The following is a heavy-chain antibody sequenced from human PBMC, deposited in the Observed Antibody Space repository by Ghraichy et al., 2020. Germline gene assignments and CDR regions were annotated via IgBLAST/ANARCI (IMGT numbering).Heavy chain of an antibody. D-gene: IGHD3-16*01. CDR1: GLTFNTYW. J-gene: IGHJ1*01. Sequence: LSLTCETSGLTFNTYWMSWLRQAPGKGLEWVANVNGDGSVKYYVGSVKGRFTISRDNAKKSLYLQMNSLSVEDTSVYFCARDESRGYFQHWGRGTLVSVSS. CDR2: VNGDGSVK. V-gene: IGHV3-7*01. CDR3: ARDESRGYFQH.